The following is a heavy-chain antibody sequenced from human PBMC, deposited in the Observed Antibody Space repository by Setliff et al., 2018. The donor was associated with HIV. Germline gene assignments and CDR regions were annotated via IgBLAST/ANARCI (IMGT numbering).Heavy chain of an antibody. CDR2: IRNRAYGETT. CDR3: TRTRSLWFGEAGADWFDP. D-gene: IGHD3-10*01. Sequence: GGSLSLSCTASGFSFGDYTMSLVRQAPGKGLPWVCLIRNRAYGETTEYAASVKGRFTISRYDSKSIAYLQMISLKTEDTAFYYCTRTRSLWFGEAGADWFDPWGQGTLVTVSS. J-gene: IGHJ5*02. V-gene: IGHV3-49*04. CDR1: GFSFGDYT.